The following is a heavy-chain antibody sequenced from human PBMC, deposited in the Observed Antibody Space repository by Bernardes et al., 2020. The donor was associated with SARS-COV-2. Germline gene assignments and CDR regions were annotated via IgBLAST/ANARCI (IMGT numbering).Heavy chain of an antibody. V-gene: IGHV5-51*01. J-gene: IGHJ4*02. CDR3: ARLSRDYYDNSAYYYFY. Sequence: GASLKITCKGSGYSFTNYWIGWVRQMPGKGLEWMGVIFPGDFDTRYSPSFQGQVTISADKSISTAYLQWSSLKASDTAMYYCARLSRDYYDNSAYYYFYWGQGSLVTVSS. CDR1: GYSFTNYW. CDR2: IFPGDFDT. D-gene: IGHD3-22*01.